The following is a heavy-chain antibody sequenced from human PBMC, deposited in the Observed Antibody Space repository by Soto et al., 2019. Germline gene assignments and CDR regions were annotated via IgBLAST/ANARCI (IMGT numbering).Heavy chain of an antibody. Sequence: EVQLLESGGGLVQPGGSLRLSCAASGFTFSSYAMSWVRQAPGKGLEWVSAISGSGGTTYYAASVKGRFTISRDNSKNTLYLQMNSLRAEDTAVYYCAKGKASLVRYDGMAVWGQGTTVTVSS. CDR2: ISGSGGTT. V-gene: IGHV3-23*01. CDR1: GFTFSSYA. D-gene: IGHD3-10*01. J-gene: IGHJ6*02. CDR3: AKGKASLVRYDGMAV.